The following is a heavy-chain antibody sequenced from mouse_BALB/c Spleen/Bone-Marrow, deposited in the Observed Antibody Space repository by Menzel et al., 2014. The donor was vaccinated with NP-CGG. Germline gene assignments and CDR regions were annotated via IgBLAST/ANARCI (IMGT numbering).Heavy chain of an antibody. Sequence: VKLMESGPSLVAPSQSLSITCTVSGFSLTGYGVSWVRQSPGKGLEWLGMIWGDGSTDYNSALKSRLSISKDNSKSQVFLKVNSLQTDDTARYYCARDSFLITRALDYWGQGTSVTVSS. CDR2: IWGDGST. V-gene: IGHV2-6-7*01. D-gene: IGHD2-4*01. CDR3: ARDSFLITRALDY. CDR1: GFSLTGYG. J-gene: IGHJ4*01.